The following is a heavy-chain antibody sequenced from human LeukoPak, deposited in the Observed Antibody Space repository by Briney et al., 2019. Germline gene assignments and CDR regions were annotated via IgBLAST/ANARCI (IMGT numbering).Heavy chain of an antibody. CDR1: GGSFSGYY. Sequence: PSETLSLTCAVYGGSFSGYYWSWIRQPPGKGLEWIGEINHSGGTNYNPSLKSRVTISVDTSKNQFSLKLSSVTAADTAVYYCARRITIFGVVINSNYYFDYWCQGTLVTVSS. D-gene: IGHD3-3*01. V-gene: IGHV4-34*01. CDR2: INHSGGT. J-gene: IGHJ4*02. CDR3: ARRITIFGVVINSNYYFDY.